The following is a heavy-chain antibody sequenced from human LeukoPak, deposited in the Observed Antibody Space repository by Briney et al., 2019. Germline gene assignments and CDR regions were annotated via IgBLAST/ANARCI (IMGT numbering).Heavy chain of an antibody. CDR3: VRPPYSGGWYLMF. J-gene: IGHJ4*02. Sequence: PGGSLRLSCAASGFTFSSYWMSWVRQPPGKGLEWVANVRQDGSETYYVDSVKGRFTISRDNTKNSLYLQMNSLRAEDTAVYYCVRPPYSGGWYLMFWGQGTLVTVSS. CDR1: GFTFSSYW. D-gene: IGHD6-19*01. V-gene: IGHV3-7*01. CDR2: VRQDGSET.